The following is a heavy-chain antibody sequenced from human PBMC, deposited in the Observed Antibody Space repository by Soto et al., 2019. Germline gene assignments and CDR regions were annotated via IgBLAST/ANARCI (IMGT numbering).Heavy chain of an antibody. D-gene: IGHD1-26*01. CDR1: GYTFIGYY. CDR2: INPRSGDT. Sequence: QVQLVQSGAEVKKPGASVKVSCKASGYTFIGYYIHWVRQAPGQGLEWMGRINPRSGDTTYAQKFQGRLTMTRDTSISTASMELSSLRSDDTAGYSCGRDGVGATPLGWFDPWGQGSLVTVSS. J-gene: IGHJ5*02. V-gene: IGHV1-2*06. CDR3: GRDGVGATPLGWFDP.